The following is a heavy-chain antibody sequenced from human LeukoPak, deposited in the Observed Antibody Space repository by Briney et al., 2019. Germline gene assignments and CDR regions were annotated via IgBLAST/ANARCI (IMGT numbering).Heavy chain of an antibody. D-gene: IGHD6-19*01. CDR1: GGSISSYY. V-gene: IGHV4-59*01. J-gene: IGHJ6*02. Sequence: PSETLSLTCTVSGGSISSYYMSWIRQPPGKGLEWIWYIYYSGSTNYNPSLKSRVTISVDTSKNQFSLKLSSVTAADTAVYYCARVVGGWACRLDCYYGMDVWGQGTTVTVSS. CDR2: IYYSGST. CDR3: ARVVGGWACRLDCYYGMDV.